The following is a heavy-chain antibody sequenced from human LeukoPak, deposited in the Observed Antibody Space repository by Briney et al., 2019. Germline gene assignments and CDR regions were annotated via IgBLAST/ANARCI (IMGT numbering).Heavy chain of an antibody. D-gene: IGHD2/OR15-2a*01. CDR1: GGSISSYY. CDR2: IYYSGST. V-gene: IGHV4-59*01. Sequence: SETLSLTCTVSGGSISSYYWSWIRQPPGKGLEWIGYIYYSGSTNYNPSLKSRVTISVDTSKNQFSLKLSSVTAADTAVYHCARGPNIVSDAFDIWGQGTMVTVSS. J-gene: IGHJ3*02. CDR3: ARGPNIVSDAFDI.